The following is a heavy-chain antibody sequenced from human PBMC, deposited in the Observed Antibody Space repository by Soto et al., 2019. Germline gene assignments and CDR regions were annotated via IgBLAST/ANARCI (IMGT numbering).Heavy chain of an antibody. D-gene: IGHD1-1*01. J-gene: IGHJ6*02. CDR1: GFTFSTYN. V-gene: IGHV3-48*02. CDR2: IRGRSRAI. CDR3: ARDGERGYDMDV. Sequence: EVQLVESGGGLVQPGGSLRLSCAASGFTFSTYNMNWVRQAPGKGLEWVSYIRGRSRAIYYADSVKGRFTISRDNAKNSLYLQMNSLRDEDTAIYYCARDGERGYDMDVWGQGTTVTVSS.